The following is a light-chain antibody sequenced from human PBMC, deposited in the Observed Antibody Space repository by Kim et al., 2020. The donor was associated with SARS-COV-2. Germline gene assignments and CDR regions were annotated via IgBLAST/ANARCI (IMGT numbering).Light chain of an antibody. Sequence: LSAGERASLSGRASQSINSVYLTWYQQKRGQAPKLLIFGTSSRATGIPDRFSGSGSGTDFTLTISRLGPEGFAVYYCQQYSSSPYTFGQGTKLEI. CDR3: QQYSSSPYT. CDR1: QSINSVY. CDR2: GTS. V-gene: IGKV3-20*01. J-gene: IGKJ2*01.